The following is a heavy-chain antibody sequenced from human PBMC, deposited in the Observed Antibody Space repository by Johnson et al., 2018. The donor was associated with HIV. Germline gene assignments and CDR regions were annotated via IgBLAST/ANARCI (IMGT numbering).Heavy chain of an antibody. V-gene: IGHV3-30*04. CDR1: GFTFSSYA. CDR3: ARVYSSSSAHAFDI. CDR2: ISYDGSNK. D-gene: IGHD6-6*01. Sequence: VQLVESGGGVVQPGRSLRLSCAASGFTFSSYAMDWVRQAPGKGLEWVAVISYDGSNKYYADSVKGRFTISRDNSKNTLYLQMNSLRAEDTAVYYCARVYSSSSAHAFDIWGQGTMVTVSS. J-gene: IGHJ3*02.